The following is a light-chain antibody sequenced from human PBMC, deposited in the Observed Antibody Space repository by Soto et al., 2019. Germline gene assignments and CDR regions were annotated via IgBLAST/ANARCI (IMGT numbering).Light chain of an antibody. V-gene: IGLV1-44*01. Sequence: SVLTQPPSASGTPGQRVTISCSGRSSSIGSNSVNWYQQLPGTAPKLLIYSNNQRPSGVPDRFSGSKSGTSGSLVISGLQSEDEADYFCAAWDDSLNGYVFGAGTKVTVL. CDR1: SSSIGSNS. CDR3: AAWDDSLNGYV. CDR2: SNN. J-gene: IGLJ1*01.